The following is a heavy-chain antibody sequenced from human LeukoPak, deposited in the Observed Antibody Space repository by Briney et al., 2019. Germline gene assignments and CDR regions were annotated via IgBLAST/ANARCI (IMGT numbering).Heavy chain of an antibody. V-gene: IGHV4-31*03. Sequence: SQTLSLTCTVSGGSISSGGYYWSWLRQHPGKGLEWIGYIYYSGSTYYNPSLKSRVTISVDTSKNQFSLKLSSVTAADTAVYYCATDAGYSYGPAFDYWGQGTLVTVSS. CDR2: IYYSGST. CDR1: GGSISSGGYY. CDR3: ATDAGYSYGPAFDY. J-gene: IGHJ4*02. D-gene: IGHD5-18*01.